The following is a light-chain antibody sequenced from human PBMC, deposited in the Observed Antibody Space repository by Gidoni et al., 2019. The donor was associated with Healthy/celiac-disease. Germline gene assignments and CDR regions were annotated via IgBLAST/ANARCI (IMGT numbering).Light chain of an antibody. V-gene: IGKV1-39*01. CDR1: QSTSNS. CDR2: AAS. Sequence: DIQMTQSRSSLSASVGARITLTFRASQSTSNSFNWYQQKPGKAPNVLIYAASSLRSGVPSRFSGSGSGTDFTLTITSLQPEDVATYYCQQSYSTLSITFGQGTRVEIK. J-gene: IGKJ5*01. CDR3: QQSYSTLSIT.